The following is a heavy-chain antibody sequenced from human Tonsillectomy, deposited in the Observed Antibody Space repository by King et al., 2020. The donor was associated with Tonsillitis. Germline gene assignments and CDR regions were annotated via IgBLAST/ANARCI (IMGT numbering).Heavy chain of an antibody. Sequence: VQLVESGAEVKKPGASVKVSCKASGYTFTFYGITWVRQAPGQGVEWMGWISTSKGNTNYAQKLQGRVTMTTDTSTNTAYMGLRSLRSDDTAVYYCARGGPGPWLPRDWFDPWGQGTLVTVSS. D-gene: IGHD5-12*01. CDR1: GYTFTFYG. J-gene: IGHJ5*02. CDR2: ISTSKGNT. CDR3: ARGGPGPWLPRDWFDP. V-gene: IGHV1-18*01.